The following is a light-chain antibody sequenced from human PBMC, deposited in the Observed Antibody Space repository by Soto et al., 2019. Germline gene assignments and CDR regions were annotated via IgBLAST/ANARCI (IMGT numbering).Light chain of an antibody. CDR3: QQYGSSPPWT. Sequence: VVLTQSPTTLSSPPGARAPLSCRALQSVSSSYLTWYQQKPGQAPRLLIYGASSRATGIPDRFSGGGSGTDFTLTISRLEPEDFAVYYCQQYGSSPPWTFGQGTKVDIK. J-gene: IGKJ1*01. CDR2: GAS. V-gene: IGKV3-20*01. CDR1: QSVSSSY.